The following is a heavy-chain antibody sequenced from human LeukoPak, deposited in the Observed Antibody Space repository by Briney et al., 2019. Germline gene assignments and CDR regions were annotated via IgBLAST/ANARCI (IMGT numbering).Heavy chain of an antibody. D-gene: IGHD6-13*01. CDR3: ATLATAGTFYFDD. J-gene: IGHJ4*02. Sequence: GESLRISCEGSGYSFTSYWIGWVRQMPGKGLEWMGFIYPADYDTRYSPSFQGQVTLSADKSISTAYLRWSSLKASDTAMYYCATLATAGTFYFDDWGQGTLVSVSS. CDR2: IYPADYDT. V-gene: IGHV5-51*01. CDR1: GYSFTSYW.